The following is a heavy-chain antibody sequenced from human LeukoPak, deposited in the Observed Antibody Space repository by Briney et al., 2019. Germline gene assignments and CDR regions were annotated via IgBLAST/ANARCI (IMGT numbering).Heavy chain of an antibody. Sequence: ASVKVSCKVSGYTLTELSMHWVRQAPGKGLEWMGGFDPEDGETIYAQKFQGRVTMTEDTSTDTAYMELSSLRSEDTAVYYCATSQQITMIVVVINKLNAFDIWGQGTMVTVSS. CDR2: FDPEDGET. J-gene: IGHJ3*02. V-gene: IGHV1-24*01. CDR1: GYTLTELS. D-gene: IGHD3-22*01. CDR3: ATSQQITMIVVVINKLNAFDI.